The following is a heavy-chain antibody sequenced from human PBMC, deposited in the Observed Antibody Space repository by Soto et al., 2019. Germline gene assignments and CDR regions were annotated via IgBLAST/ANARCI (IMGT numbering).Heavy chain of an antibody. CDR2: IIPILGIA. Sequence: QVQLVQSGAEVKKPGSSVKVSCKASGGTFSSYTISWVRQAPGQGLEWMGRIIPILGIANYAQKFQGRVTITADKSTSTAYMELSSLRSEDTAVYYCARDDVDILAEDWFDPWGQGTLVTVSS. J-gene: IGHJ5*02. V-gene: IGHV1-69*08. D-gene: IGHD3-9*01. CDR3: ARDDVDILAEDWFDP. CDR1: GGTFSSYT.